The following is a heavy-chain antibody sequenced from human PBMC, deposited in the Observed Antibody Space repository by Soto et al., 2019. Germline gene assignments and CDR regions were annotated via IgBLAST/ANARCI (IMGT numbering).Heavy chain of an antibody. CDR1: GFTFSNAW. Sequence: EVQLVESGGGLVKPGGSLRLSCAASGFTFSNAWMSWVRQAPGKGLEWDGRIKSKTDGGTTDYAAPVKGRFTISRDDSKNTLYLQMNSLKTEDTAVYYCTTADYDYIWGSYRYIGVGYWGQGTLVTVSS. CDR2: IKSKTDGGTT. D-gene: IGHD3-16*02. J-gene: IGHJ4*02. V-gene: IGHV3-15*01. CDR3: TTADYDYIWGSYRYIGVGY.